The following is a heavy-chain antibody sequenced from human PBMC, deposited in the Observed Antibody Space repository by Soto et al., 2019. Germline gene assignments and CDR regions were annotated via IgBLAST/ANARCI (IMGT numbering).Heavy chain of an antibody. CDR3: ARDPGYSYGYN. D-gene: IGHD5-18*01. CDR1: GYTFTSYA. CDR2: INAGNGNT. Sequence: QVQLGQSEAEVKKPGASVKVSCKASGYTFTSYAMHWVRQAPGQRLEWMGWINAGNGNTEYSQKFQGRVTITRDTSASTAYMELISLRSEDTAVYYCARDPGYSYGYNWGQGTLVTVSS. V-gene: IGHV1-3*01. J-gene: IGHJ4*02.